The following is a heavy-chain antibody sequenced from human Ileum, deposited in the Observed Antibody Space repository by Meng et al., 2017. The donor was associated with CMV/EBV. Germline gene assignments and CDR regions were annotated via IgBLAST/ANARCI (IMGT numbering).Heavy chain of an antibody. CDR2: MYYSGSP. D-gene: IGHD2-15*01. Sequence: QVQLQGARPRLLKPSPTLSLTCTVSGGPITRGNSYWSWIRQPPGRGLEWIGYMYYSGSPYYKPSLKSRVTISLDTSKNQFSLNLRSVTATDSAVYYCVRQVVAASFDYWGQGALVTVSS. CDR3: VRQVVAASFDY. CDR1: GGPITRGNSY. J-gene: IGHJ4*02. V-gene: IGHV4-30-4*08.